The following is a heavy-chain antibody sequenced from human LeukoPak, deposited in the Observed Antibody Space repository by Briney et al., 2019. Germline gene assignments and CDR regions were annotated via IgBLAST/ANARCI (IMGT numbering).Heavy chain of an antibody. Sequence: SETLSLTCTVSGGSISSYCWSWIRQPPGKGLEWIGYIYYSGSTNYNPSLKSRVTISVDTSKNQFSLKLSSVTAADTAVYYCARASVPVAPLYYYYYMDVWGKGTTVTVSS. J-gene: IGHJ6*03. CDR3: ARASVPVAPLYYYYYMDV. CDR2: IYYSGST. CDR1: GGSISSYC. D-gene: IGHD2-15*01. V-gene: IGHV4-59*01.